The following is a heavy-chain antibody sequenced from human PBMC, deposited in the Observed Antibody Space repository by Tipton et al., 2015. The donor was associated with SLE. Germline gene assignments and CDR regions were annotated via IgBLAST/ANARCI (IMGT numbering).Heavy chain of an antibody. CDR3: ARDWGGKLSYYYYYMDV. Sequence: LRLSCTLSGDSISTSDYYWGWIRQSPGKGLEWIGTIYYTGSAYYNPSLRSRVTISVDTSKNQFSLKLSSVTAADTAVYYCARDWGGKLSYYYYYMDVWGKGTTVTVSS. J-gene: IGHJ6*03. D-gene: IGHD3-16*01. CDR2: IYYTGSA. V-gene: IGHV4-39*07. CDR1: GDSISTSDYY.